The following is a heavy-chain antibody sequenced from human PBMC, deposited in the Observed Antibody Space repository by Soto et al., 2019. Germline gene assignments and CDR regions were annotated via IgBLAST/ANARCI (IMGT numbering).Heavy chain of an antibody. CDR3: AKDRTDIVVVPAAISYYYYYMDV. D-gene: IGHD2-2*01. J-gene: IGHJ6*03. CDR2: ISYDGSNK. V-gene: IGHV3-30*18. Sequence: QVQLVESGGGVVQPGRSLRLSCAASGFTFSSYGMHWVRQAPGKGLEWVAVISYDGSNKYYADSVKGRFTISRDNSKNTLYLQMNRLRAEDTAVYYCAKDRTDIVVVPAAISYYYYYMDVWGKGTTVTVSS. CDR1: GFTFSSYG.